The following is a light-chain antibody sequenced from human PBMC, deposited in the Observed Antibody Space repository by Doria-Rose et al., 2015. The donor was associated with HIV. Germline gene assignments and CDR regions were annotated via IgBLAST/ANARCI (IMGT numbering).Light chain of an antibody. CDR1: QSFSSTY. Sequence: TQSPGTLSLSPGERATLSCRASQSFSSTYLAWYQQRPGQSPSLLIYDGSTRATGIPDRFSASGPGTDFTLTINRLEPEEFALYYCHQYGTSWTFGQGTKVEI. CDR2: DGS. V-gene: IGKV3-20*01. J-gene: IGKJ1*01. CDR3: HQYGTSWT.